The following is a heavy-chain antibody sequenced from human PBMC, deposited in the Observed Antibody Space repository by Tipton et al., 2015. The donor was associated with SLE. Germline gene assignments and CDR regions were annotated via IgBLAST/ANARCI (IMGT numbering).Heavy chain of an antibody. CDR2: INHSGSN. J-gene: IGHJ4*02. CDR1: GGSFSGYY. Sequence: TLSLTCAVYGGSFSGYYWRWIRQPPGKGLEWIGGINHSGSNNYNPTLYSRVTISVATSKNQFSLTLSPVTAADTAVYYCAREGGGGDCYLAYWGQGTLVTVSS. V-gene: IGHV4-34*01. CDR3: AREGGGGDCYLAY. D-gene: IGHD2-21*01.